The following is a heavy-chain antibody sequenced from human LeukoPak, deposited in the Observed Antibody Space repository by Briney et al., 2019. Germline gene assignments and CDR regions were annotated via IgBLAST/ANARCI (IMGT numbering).Heavy chain of an antibody. CDR1: GFTFSSYG. CDR2: ISYDGSNK. Sequence: GGSLRLSCAASGFTFSSYGMRWVRQAPGKGLEWVAVISYDGSNKYYADSVKGRFTISRDNSKNTLYLQMNSLRAEDTAVYYCAKDGCSSTSCYVDYWGQGTLVTVSS. J-gene: IGHJ4*02. V-gene: IGHV3-30*18. D-gene: IGHD2-2*01. CDR3: AKDGCSSTSCYVDY.